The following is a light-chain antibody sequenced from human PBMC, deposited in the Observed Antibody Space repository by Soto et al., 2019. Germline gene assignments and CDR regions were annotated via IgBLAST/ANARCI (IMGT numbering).Light chain of an antibody. CDR3: QHRNDYRYT. Sequence: DIQLTQSPSFLSASVGDRVTITCRASQAISSSLAWYQHNPGKAPKLLIYAASTLQNGVPSSFSGSGSETEFTLTISSLQPEDFATYYCQHRNDYRYTFGQGTKVEIK. J-gene: IGKJ2*01. CDR1: QAISSS. CDR2: AAS. V-gene: IGKV1-9*01.